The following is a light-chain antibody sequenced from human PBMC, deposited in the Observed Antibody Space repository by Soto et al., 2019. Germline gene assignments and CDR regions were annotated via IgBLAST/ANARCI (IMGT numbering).Light chain of an antibody. CDR2: SAA. Sequence: SAKIGDRVTITCLARHRLXRWFGWYQQKPGKAPKLLTDSAASLERGGPSRLSGSGSATEFPLTISSLQPDDCANYYCQNSKFYLWPFGQ. V-gene: IGKV1-5*01. CDR1: HRLXRW. CDR3: QNSKFYLWP. J-gene: IGKJ1*01.